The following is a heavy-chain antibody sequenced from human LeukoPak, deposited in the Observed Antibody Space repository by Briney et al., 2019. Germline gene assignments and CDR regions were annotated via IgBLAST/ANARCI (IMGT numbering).Heavy chain of an antibody. CDR1: GFTFDDYG. J-gene: IGHJ4*02. Sequence: PGGSLRLSCAASGFTFDDYGMSWVRQAPGKGLEWVSGINWNGGSTGYADSVKGRFTISRDNAKYSLYLQMNSLRAEDTALYYCARAPLYNWNYGGFGDYWGQGTLVTVSS. D-gene: IGHD1-7*01. V-gene: IGHV3-20*04. CDR2: INWNGGST. CDR3: ARAPLYNWNYGGFGDY.